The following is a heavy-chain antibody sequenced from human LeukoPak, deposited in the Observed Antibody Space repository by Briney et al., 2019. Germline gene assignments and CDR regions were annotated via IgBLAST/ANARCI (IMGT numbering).Heavy chain of an antibody. V-gene: IGHV4-59*01. CDR2: ISYSGST. J-gene: IGHJ3*02. D-gene: IGHD3-10*01. CDR3: ASFSMVRGVITISGDDAFDI. CDR1: GGSISSYY. Sequence: SETLSLTCTVSGGSISSYYWSWIRQPPGKGLEWIGYISYSGSTNYNPSLKSRATISVDTSKNQFSLRLSSVTAADTAVYFCASFSMVRGVITISGDDAFDIWGQGTMVTVSS.